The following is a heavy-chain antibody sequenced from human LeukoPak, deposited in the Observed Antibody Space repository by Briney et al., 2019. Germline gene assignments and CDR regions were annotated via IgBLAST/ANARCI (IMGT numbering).Heavy chain of an antibody. D-gene: IGHD6-6*01. V-gene: IGHV4-4*02. Sequence: SETLSLTCAVSGDSISSSNCWSWVRQPPGKWLEWIGEIYHSGSTTYNPSLRSRVTISVDKSKNLFSLKLTSVTAADTAVYYCARGQAGRPPYFDYWGQGILVTVSS. CDR1: GDSISSSNC. CDR2: IYHSGST. J-gene: IGHJ4*02. CDR3: ARGQAGRPPYFDY.